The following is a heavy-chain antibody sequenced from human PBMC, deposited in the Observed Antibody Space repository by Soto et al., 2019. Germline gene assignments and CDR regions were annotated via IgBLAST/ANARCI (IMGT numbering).Heavy chain of an antibody. CDR1: GFTFSSYA. D-gene: IGHD3-3*01. V-gene: IGHV3-64D*06. J-gene: IGHJ4*02. CDR2: ISSNGGST. CDR3: VKGGDFWSGYYHY. Sequence: VGSLRLSCSASGFTFSSYAMHWVRQAPGKGLEYVSAISSNGGSTYYADSVKGRFTISRDNSKNTLYLQMSSLRAEDTAVYYCVKGGDFWSGYYHYWGQGTLVTVS.